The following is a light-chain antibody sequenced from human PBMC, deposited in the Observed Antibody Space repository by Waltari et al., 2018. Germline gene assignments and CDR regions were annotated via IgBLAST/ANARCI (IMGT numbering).Light chain of an antibody. CDR1: SSDIGHYNY. CDR2: EVS. V-gene: IGLV2-14*01. J-gene: IGLJ3*02. Sequence: QSALTQPASVSGSPGQSITISCTGTSSDIGHYNYVSWYQHHPGKAPKLIISEVSYRPSGVSNRFSGSKSGHTASLTISGLQAEDEADYYCSSFTSSTTVVFGGGTKLTVL. CDR3: SSFTSSTTVV.